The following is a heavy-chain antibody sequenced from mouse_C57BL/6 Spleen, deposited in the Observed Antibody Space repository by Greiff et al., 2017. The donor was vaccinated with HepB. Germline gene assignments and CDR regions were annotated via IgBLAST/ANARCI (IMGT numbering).Heavy chain of an antibody. CDR2: IRNKANGYTT. D-gene: IGHD1-1*02. V-gene: IGHV7-3*01. J-gene: IGHJ2*01. Sequence: DVQLVESGGGLVQPGGSLSLSCAASGFTFTDYYMSWVRQPPGKALEWLGFIRNKANGYTTEYSASVKGRFTISRDNSQSILYLQMNALRAEDSATYYCARMVGRSFDYWGQGTTLTVSS. CDR1: GFTFTDYY. CDR3: ARMVGRSFDY.